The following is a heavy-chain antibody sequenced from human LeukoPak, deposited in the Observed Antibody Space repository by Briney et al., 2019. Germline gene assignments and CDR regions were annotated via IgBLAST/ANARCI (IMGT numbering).Heavy chain of an antibody. D-gene: IGHD5/OR15-5a*01. CDR1: GFTFSAYG. V-gene: IGHV3-23*01. CDR2: ISGSGINT. CDR3: ARGRGGVHVPSRFDY. J-gene: IGHJ4*02. Sequence: GGSLRLSCAASGFTFSAYGMGWVRQAPGKGLEWVSSISGSGINTYFADSVEGRFTISRDNSKSSLHLQLNSLRVEDTAVYYCARGRGGVHVPSRFDYWGQGTLVTVSS.